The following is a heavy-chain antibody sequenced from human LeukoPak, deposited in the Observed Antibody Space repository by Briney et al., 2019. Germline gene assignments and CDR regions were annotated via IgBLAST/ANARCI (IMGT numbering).Heavy chain of an antibody. J-gene: IGHJ4*02. CDR2: ISYDGSNK. CDR3: ARVSYGVDY. V-gene: IGHV3-30*04. Sequence: GSSLRLSCAASGFTFSCYAMHWVRPAPGKGLAWVAVISYDGSNKYYADSVKGRFTISRDNSKNTLYLQMNSLRAEDTAVYYCARVSYGVDYWGQGTLVTVSS. D-gene: IGHD1-26*01. CDR1: GFTFSCYA.